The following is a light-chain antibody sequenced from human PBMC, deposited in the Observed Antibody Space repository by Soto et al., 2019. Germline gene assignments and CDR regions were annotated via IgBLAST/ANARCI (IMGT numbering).Light chain of an antibody. CDR1: QGIRTD. Sequence: DIQMTQSPSSLSASVGDRVTITCRASQGIRTDLGWYQQKPGKAPKRLIYAASSLQSGLPSRFSGSGSGTEFPLTISLLHLEASATYYYLRHKRYTRTFGRGTNMEIK. CDR3: LRHKRYTRT. J-gene: IGKJ1*01. V-gene: IGKV1-17*01. CDR2: AAS.